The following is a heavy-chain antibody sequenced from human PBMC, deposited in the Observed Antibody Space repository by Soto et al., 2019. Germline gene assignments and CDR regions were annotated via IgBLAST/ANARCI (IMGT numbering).Heavy chain of an antibody. D-gene: IGHD3-10*01. V-gene: IGHV4-31*03. CDR3: AREIRGVVEI. J-gene: IGHJ4*02. CDR1: GGSITRGGYN. Sequence: QVQLHESGPGLVKPSQTLSLTCTVSGGSITRGGYNWRWIRQPPGRGLEWLGNIFFSGSTDYKPSLMSRATMSMDTSKNQFSLRVTSVTAADTAVYYCAREIRGVVEIWGQGTPVTVSS. CDR2: IFFSGST.